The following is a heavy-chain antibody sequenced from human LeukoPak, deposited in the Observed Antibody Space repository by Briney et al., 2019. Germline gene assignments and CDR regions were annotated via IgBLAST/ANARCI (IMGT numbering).Heavy chain of an antibody. CDR3: ARGGGYNSLDY. D-gene: IGHD5-24*01. Sequence: SETLSLTCTVSGGSISSGDYCWSWIRQPPGKGLEWIGYIYYSGSTYYNPSLKSRVTISVDTFKNQFSLKLSSVTAADTAVYYCARGGGYNSLDYWGQGTLVTVSS. CDR2: IYYSGST. J-gene: IGHJ4*02. CDR1: GGSISSGDYC. V-gene: IGHV4-30-4*01.